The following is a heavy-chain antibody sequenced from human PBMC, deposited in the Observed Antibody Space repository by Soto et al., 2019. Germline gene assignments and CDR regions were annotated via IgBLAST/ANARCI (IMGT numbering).Heavy chain of an antibody. J-gene: IGHJ4*02. Sequence: EVQLLEAGGDLVQPGGSLRLSWAASGFTFSSFAMSWVRQAPGKGLEWVSAIGSRGDSTYYADSVKGRFTISRDNSKNTLYLQMNSLRAEDTAVYYCAKDLIYGYNSGRPFDSWGQGTLVTVSS. V-gene: IGHV3-23*01. CDR3: AKDLIYGYNSGRPFDS. D-gene: IGHD6-19*01. CDR2: IGSRGDST. CDR1: GFTFSSFA.